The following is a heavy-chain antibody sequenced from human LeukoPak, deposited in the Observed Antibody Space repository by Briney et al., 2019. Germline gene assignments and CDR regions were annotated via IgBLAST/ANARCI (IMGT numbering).Heavy chain of an antibody. Sequence: GGSLRLSCAASGFTFSSYSMNWVRQAPGKGLEWVSSISSSSSYIYYPDSVKGRFTISRDNAKNSLYLQMNSLRAEDTAVYYCAREQLWFGESAFDYWGQGTLVTVSS. CDR1: GFTFSSYS. J-gene: IGHJ4*02. V-gene: IGHV3-21*01. CDR3: AREQLWFGESAFDY. D-gene: IGHD3-10*01. CDR2: ISSSSSYI.